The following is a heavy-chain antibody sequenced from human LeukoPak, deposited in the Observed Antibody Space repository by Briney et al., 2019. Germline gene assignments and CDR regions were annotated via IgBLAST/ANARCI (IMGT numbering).Heavy chain of an antibody. D-gene: IGHD3-22*01. CDR3: ATLRAFYYDSSQRGDY. Sequence: GGSLRLSCAASGFTVNTNYMSWVRQAPGKGLEWVSVIYRDDTTYYADSVKGRFTISRDNSKNTLYLQMNSLRAEDTAVYYCATLRAFYYDSSQRGDYWGQGTLVTVSS. CDR2: IYRDDTT. CDR1: GFTVNTNY. V-gene: IGHV3-53*01. J-gene: IGHJ4*02.